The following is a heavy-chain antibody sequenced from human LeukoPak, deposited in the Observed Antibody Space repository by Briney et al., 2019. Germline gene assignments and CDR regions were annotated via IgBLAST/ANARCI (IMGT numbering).Heavy chain of an antibody. CDR2: ISAYNGNT. V-gene: IGHV1-18*01. CDR1: GYTFTSYG. Sequence: ASVTVSCTASGYTFTSYGISWVRQAPGQGLEWMGWISAYNGNTNYAQKLQGRVTMTTDTSTSTAYMELRSLRSDDTAVCYCARDLQITMVRGTPYYYYYGMDVWGQGTTVTVSS. CDR3: ARDLQITMVRGTPYYYYYGMDV. D-gene: IGHD3-10*01. J-gene: IGHJ6*02.